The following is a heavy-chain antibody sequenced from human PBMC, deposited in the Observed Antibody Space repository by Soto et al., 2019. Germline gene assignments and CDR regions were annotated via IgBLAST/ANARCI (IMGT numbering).Heavy chain of an antibody. D-gene: IGHD7-27*01. Sequence: QVQLVQSGGEMRKPGASVKVSCKASGYTFTNFGISWVRQAPGQGFEWVGWISGYNGDTNYEPKFRGRVIMTKDTSTTTAYMELTTLTSDDTAVYYCVRDYDNWGEDWFDPWGQGTLVTVSS. CDR3: VRDYDNWGEDWFDP. CDR1: GYTFTNFG. CDR2: ISGYNGDT. J-gene: IGHJ5*02. V-gene: IGHV1-18*01.